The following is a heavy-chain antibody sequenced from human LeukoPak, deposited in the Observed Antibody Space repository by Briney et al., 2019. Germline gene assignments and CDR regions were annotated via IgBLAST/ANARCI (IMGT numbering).Heavy chain of an antibody. CDR2: IYYSGST. V-gene: IGHV4-59*01. D-gene: IGHD6-19*01. CDR3: ARDLGVYSSGWYHFQH. Sequence: PSETLSLTCTVSGGSISSYYWSWIRQPPGRGLEWIGYIYYSGSTNYNPSLKSRVTISVDTSKNQFSLKLSSVTAADTAVYYCARDLGVYSSGWYHFQHWGQGTLVTVSS. J-gene: IGHJ1*01. CDR1: GGSISSYY.